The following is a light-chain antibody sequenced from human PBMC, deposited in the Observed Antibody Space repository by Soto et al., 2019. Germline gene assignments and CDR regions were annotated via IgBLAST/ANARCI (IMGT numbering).Light chain of an antibody. CDR3: QQYGSSPYT. J-gene: IGKJ2*01. Sequence: EIVLTQSPGTLSLSPGERATLSCRASQSVTSSFSAWYQQKPGQAPRLLIYGASNRATGIPDRFSGSGSGTDFTLTISRLEPEDFAVYYCQQYGSSPYTFGQGTKLEIK. CDR2: GAS. CDR1: QSVTSSF. V-gene: IGKV3-20*01.